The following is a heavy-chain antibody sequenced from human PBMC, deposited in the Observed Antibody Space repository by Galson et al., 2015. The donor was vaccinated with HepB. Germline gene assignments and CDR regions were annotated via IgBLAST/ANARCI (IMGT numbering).Heavy chain of an antibody. D-gene: IGHD2-2*03. J-gene: IGHJ4*02. CDR2: IKQDGSEK. CDR1: GFTLSSYW. CDR3: ARDGSWVKTDY. V-gene: IGHV3-7*01. Sequence: SLRLSCAASGFTLSSYWMSWVRQAPGKGLEWVANIKQDGSEKYYVDSVKGRFTISRDNAKNSLYLQMNSLRAEDTAVYYCARDGSWVKTDYWGQGTLVTVSS.